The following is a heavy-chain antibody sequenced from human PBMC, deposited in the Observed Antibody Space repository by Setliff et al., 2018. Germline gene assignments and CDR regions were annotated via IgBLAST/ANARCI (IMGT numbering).Heavy chain of an antibody. CDR1: GHILSELS. CDR2: FDPEYGKT. CDR3: ATGSSRGYSGYPRPYYYDSSVSAFDI. V-gene: IGHV1-24*01. D-gene: IGHD3-22*01. Sequence: ASVKVSCKVSGHILSELSMYWVRQAPGKGLEWIGGFDPEYGKTFDAQKFQGRVTMTEDTSTDTAYMVLSTLRSEDTAVYYCATGSSRGYSGYPRPYYYDSSVSAFDIWGQGTMVTVSS. J-gene: IGHJ3*02.